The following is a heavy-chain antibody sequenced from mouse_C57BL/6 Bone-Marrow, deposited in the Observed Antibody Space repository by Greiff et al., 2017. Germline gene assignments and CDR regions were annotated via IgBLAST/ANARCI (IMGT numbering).Heavy chain of an antibody. CDR1: GYTFTSYW. CDR2: IDPSDSYT. CDR3: AREGSWFAY. V-gene: IGHV1-69*01. J-gene: IGHJ3*01. Sequence: QVQLQQPGAELVMPGASVKLSCKASGYTFTSYWMHWVKQRPGQGLEWIGEIDPSDSYTNYNHKFKGKSTLTVDKSSSTAYMQLSSLTSEDSAVYYCAREGSWFAYWGQGTLVTVSA.